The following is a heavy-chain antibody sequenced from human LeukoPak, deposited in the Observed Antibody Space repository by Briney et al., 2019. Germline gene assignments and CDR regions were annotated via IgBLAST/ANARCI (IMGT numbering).Heavy chain of an antibody. Sequence: SETLSLTCTVSGDSINSYHWSGIRQPAGKGLEWIGRIHMSGSTNYNPSLRSRVAISIDNSKNQFSLKLKSVTAADTAVYYCARDDSSRDDSGGYHYWGQGTLVTISS. CDR1: GDSINSYH. D-gene: IGHD3-22*01. J-gene: IGHJ4*02. V-gene: IGHV4-4*07. CDR2: IHMSGST. CDR3: ARDDSSRDDSGGYHY.